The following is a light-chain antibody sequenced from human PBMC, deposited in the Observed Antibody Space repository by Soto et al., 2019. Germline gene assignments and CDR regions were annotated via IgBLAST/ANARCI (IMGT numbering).Light chain of an antibody. CDR2: EVS. Sequence: QSVLTQPPSVSGSPGQSVAISCTGTSSDVGSYNRVSWYQQAPGTAPKVMIYEVSNRPSGVPDRFSGSKSGNTASLTISGLQPEDEADYYCYSFTSSNTDVFGTGTKVTVL. CDR1: SSDVGSYNR. V-gene: IGLV2-18*02. CDR3: YSFTSSNTDV. J-gene: IGLJ1*01.